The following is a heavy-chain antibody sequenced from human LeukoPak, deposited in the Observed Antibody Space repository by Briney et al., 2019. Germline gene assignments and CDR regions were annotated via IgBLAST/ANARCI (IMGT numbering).Heavy chain of an antibody. CDR2: INPNSGGT. J-gene: IGHJ6*03. CDR3: ARDLLIIRWELHPRDYYYMDV. V-gene: IGHV1-2*02. D-gene: IGHD1-26*01. Sequence: GASVKVSCKASGYTFTGYYMHWVRQAPGQGLEWMGWINPNSGGTNYAQKFQGRVTMTRDTSISTAYMELSRLRSDDTAVYYCARDLLIIRWELHPRDYYYMDVWGKGTTVTVSS. CDR1: GYTFTGYY.